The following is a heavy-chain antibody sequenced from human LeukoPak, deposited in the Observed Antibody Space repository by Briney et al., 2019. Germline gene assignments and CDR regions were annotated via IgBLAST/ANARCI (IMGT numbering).Heavy chain of an antibody. CDR3: ARHSGGRNSPIDY. J-gene: IGHJ4*02. CDR2: IYYSGST. V-gene: IGHV4-59*08. D-gene: IGHD1-26*01. CDR1: GGSISPYY. Sequence: SETLSLTCTVSGGSISPYYWSWIRQPPGKGLEWIGYIYYSGSTNYNPSLKSRVTISVDTSKNQFSLKLSSVTAADTAVYYCARHSGGRNSPIDYWGQGTLVTVSS.